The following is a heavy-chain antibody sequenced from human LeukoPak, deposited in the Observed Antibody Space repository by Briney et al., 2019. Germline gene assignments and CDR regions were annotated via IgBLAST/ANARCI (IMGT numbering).Heavy chain of an antibody. Sequence: PGGSLRLSCAASGFTFSSYWMSWVRQAPGKGLEWVANIKQDGSEKYYVDSVKGRFTISRDNAKNSLYLQMNSLRAEDTAVYYCARGFWAAAGSPLDYWGQGTLVTVSS. CDR3: ARGFWAAAGSPLDY. CDR1: GFTFSSYW. V-gene: IGHV3-7*01. CDR2: IKQDGSEK. J-gene: IGHJ4*02. D-gene: IGHD6-13*01.